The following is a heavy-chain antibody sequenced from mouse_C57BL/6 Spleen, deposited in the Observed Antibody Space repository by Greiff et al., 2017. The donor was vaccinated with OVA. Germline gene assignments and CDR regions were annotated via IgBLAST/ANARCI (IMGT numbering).Heavy chain of an antibody. CDR3: ARDYYGSSYKYFDV. CDR1: GYTFTGYW. D-gene: IGHD1-1*01. V-gene: IGHV1-53*01. J-gene: IGHJ1*03. Sequence: VQLQQPGTELVKPGASVKLSCKASGYTFTGYWMHWVKQRPGQGLEWIGNINPSNGGTNYNEKFKSKATLTVDKSSSTAYMQLSSLTSEDSAVYYCARDYYGSSYKYFDVWGTGTTVTVSS. CDR2: INPSNGGT.